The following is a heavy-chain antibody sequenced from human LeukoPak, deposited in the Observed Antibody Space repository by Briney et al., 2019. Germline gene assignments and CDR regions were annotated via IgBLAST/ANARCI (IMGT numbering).Heavy chain of an antibody. D-gene: IGHD1-26*01. Sequence: TGGSLRLSCAASGFIDSSNYMSWVRQAPGKGLEWVSVIYSGGSTYYADSVKGRFTISRDNSKNTLYLQMNSLRAEDTAVYYCARDSGSYYFDYWGQGTLVTVSS. V-gene: IGHV3-53*01. CDR2: IYSGGST. J-gene: IGHJ4*02. CDR1: GFIDSSNY. CDR3: ARDSGSYYFDY.